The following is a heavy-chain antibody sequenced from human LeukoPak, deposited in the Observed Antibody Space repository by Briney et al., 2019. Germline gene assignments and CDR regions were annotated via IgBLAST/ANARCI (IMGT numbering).Heavy chain of an antibody. J-gene: IGHJ4*02. D-gene: IGHD3-3*01. CDR1: GFTFSSYA. CDR2: INGSGGST. V-gene: IGHV3-23*01. CDR3: AKGRYFWSGYGSDY. Sequence: GGSVRFYCAASGFTFSSYAMSWVRQAPGKGLEWVSAINGSGGSTYYPDSAKGRFTISRDNSKNTLYLQMNSLRAEDTAVYYCAKGRYFWSGYGSDYWGQGTLVTLPS.